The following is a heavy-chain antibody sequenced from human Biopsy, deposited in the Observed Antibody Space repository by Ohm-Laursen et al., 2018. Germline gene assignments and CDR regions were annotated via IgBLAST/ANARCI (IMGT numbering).Heavy chain of an antibody. CDR1: GFTFTDYD. J-gene: IGHJ6*02. V-gene: IGHV3-11*01. CDR2: ISPSSTTI. Sequence: SLRLSCAASGFTFTDYDISWVRHVPGQELEWLALISPSSTTIYYADSVRGRFFISRDDAKNSVSLEMSSLRADDTALYFCARNVRLEMTDHSGVTTYSRYFAMDAWGRGTTVTVSS. CDR3: ARNVRLEMTDHSGVTTYSRYFAMDA. D-gene: IGHD1-1*01.